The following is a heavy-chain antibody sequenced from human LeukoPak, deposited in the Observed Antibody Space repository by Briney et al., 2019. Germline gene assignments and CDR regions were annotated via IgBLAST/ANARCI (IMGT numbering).Heavy chain of an antibody. CDR1: VFTFSSYC. Sequence: GSLRLSCAACVFTFSSYCMHWVRQAPGKGLEWVAFIRYDGSNKYYADSVKGRFTISRDNSKNTLYLQMNSLRAEDTAVYYCAKHYHPGSYYYGMDVWGQGTTVTVSS. V-gene: IGHV3-30*02. CDR3: AKHYHPGSYYYGMDV. J-gene: IGHJ6*02. D-gene: IGHD1-14*01. CDR2: IRYDGSNK.